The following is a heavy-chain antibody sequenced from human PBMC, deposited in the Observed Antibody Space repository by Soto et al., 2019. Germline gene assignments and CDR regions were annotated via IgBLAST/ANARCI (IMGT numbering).Heavy chain of an antibody. Sequence: SETLSLTCSVSGGSISSIDYFWSWIRQPPGKGLEWIGFIYHTGTTYYNPSLRSRVTISIDTSKSQFSMKLNSVTAAGTAVYYCARVMAAMQNWLAPWGQGTLVTVSS. CDR2: IYHTGTT. J-gene: IGHJ5*02. D-gene: IGHD2-2*01. CDR3: ARVMAAMQNWLAP. V-gene: IGHV4-30-4*01. CDR1: GGSISSIDYF.